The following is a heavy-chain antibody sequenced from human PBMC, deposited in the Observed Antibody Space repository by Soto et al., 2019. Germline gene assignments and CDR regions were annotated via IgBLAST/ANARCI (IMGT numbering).Heavy chain of an antibody. V-gene: IGHV4-59*01. J-gene: IGHJ5*02. Sequence: PSETLSLTCTASGDSINDFYWTWIRQSPGKGLEWIGHIYYTGSTSYNPSLKSRVTISVDTSKNQFSLSLTSLPAADTAVYFCARLRFFCSGAGRKHGDSGGVDTWGQGVLVTVSS. CDR3: ARLRFFCSGAGRKHGDSGGVDT. CDR1: GDSINDFY. CDR2: IYYTGST. D-gene: IGHD2-15*01.